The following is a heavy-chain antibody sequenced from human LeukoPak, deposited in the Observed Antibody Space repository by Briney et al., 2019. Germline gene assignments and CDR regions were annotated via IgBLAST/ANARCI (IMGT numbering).Heavy chain of an antibody. CDR3: ARHRRFYDILTGYASEHDFDY. CDR2: IYYSGSP. V-gene: IGHV4-59*08. Sequence: SGTLSLTCTVSGGSISSYYWSWIRQPPGKGLEWIGYIYYSGSPNYNPSLKSRVTISLDTSKNEFSLKLTSVTAADTAMYYCARHRRFYDILTGYASEHDFDYWGQGTLVTVSS. D-gene: IGHD3-9*01. CDR1: GGSISSYY. J-gene: IGHJ4*02.